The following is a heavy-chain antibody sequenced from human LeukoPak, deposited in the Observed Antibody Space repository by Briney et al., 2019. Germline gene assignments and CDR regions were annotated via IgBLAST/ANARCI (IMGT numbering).Heavy chain of an antibody. V-gene: IGHV3-23*01. CDR2: ISGSGSTI. D-gene: IGHD3-10*01. Sequence: PGGSLRLSCAVSGFTFSSYAMSWVRQAPGKGLEWVSAISGSGSTIYYADSVKGRFTISRDNAKNSLYLQMNSLRAEDTAVYYCARDPPYYYGSGSRYFDLWGRGTLVTVSS. J-gene: IGHJ2*01. CDR1: GFTFSSYA. CDR3: ARDPPYYYGSGSRYFDL.